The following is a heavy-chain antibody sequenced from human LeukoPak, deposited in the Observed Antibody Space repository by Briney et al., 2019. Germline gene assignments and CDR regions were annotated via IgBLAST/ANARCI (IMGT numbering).Heavy chain of an antibody. CDR3: ASGELDSLYYFDY. D-gene: IGHD1-1*01. J-gene: IGHJ4*02. V-gene: IGHV3-15*05. CDR2: IKSKTDGGTT. Sequence: PGGSLRLSCAASGFTFSNAWMSWVRQAPGKGLEWVGRIKSKTDGGTTDYAAPVKGRFTISRDDSKNTLYLQMNSLRAEDTAVYFCASGELDSLYYFDYWGQGTLVTVSS. CDR1: GFTFSNAW.